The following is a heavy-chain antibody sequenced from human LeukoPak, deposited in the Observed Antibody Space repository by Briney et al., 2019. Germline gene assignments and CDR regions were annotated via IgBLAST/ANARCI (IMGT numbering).Heavy chain of an antibody. CDR2: ISAYNGNT. J-gene: IGHJ4*02. D-gene: IGHD3-22*01. CDR3: ARDGDYYDSSRDFDY. CDR1: GYTFTSYG. Sequence: ASVKVSCKASGYTFTSYGISWVRQAPGQGLEWMGWISAYNGNTNYAQKLQGRVTMTTDTSTSTAYMELRSLRSDDTAVYYCARDGDYYDSSRDFDYWGQGTLVTVSS. V-gene: IGHV1-18*01.